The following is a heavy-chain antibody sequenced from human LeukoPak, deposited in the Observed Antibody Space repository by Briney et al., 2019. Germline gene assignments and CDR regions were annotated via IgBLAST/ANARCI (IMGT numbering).Heavy chain of an antibody. V-gene: IGHV3-23*01. CDR3: ADYGSGSNIFDW. Sequence: GGSLRLSCAASGFTFDDYAMHWVRQAPGKGLEWVSGISASGGSTYYADSVKGRFTISRDNSKNTLYLEMNSLRAEDTAAYYCADYGSGSNIFDWWGQGTLVTVSS. J-gene: IGHJ4*02. CDR1: GFTFDDYA. D-gene: IGHD3-10*01. CDR2: ISASGGST.